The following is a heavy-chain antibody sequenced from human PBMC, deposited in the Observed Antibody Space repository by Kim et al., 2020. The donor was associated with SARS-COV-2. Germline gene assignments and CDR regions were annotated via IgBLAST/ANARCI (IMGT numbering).Heavy chain of an antibody. CDR2: IKPDGSEK. D-gene: IGHD2-21*01. J-gene: IGHJ4*02. CDR3: TRNIVRVVGY. CDR1: GFSFSIYW. V-gene: IGHV3-7*03. Sequence: GGSLRLSCAASGFSFSIYWMSWVRQAPGKGLEWVATIKPDGSEKWYVDSVKGRFSISRDNGKNSMSLEMDSLRVEDTAVYYYTRNIVRVVGYWGQGTLVT.